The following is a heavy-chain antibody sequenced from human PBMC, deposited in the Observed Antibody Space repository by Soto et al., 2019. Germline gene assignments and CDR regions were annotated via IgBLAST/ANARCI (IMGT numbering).Heavy chain of an antibody. V-gene: IGHV3-23*01. J-gene: IGHJ4*02. CDR2: ISGSGGST. Sequence: GGSLRLSCAASGFTFSSYAMSWVRQAPGKGLEWVSAISGSGGSTYYADSVKGRFTISRDNSKNTLYLQMNSLRAEDTAVYYCASPKYYDFWSGYKFDYWGQGTLVTVSS. CDR3: ASPKYYDFWSGYKFDY. CDR1: GFTFSSYA. D-gene: IGHD3-3*01.